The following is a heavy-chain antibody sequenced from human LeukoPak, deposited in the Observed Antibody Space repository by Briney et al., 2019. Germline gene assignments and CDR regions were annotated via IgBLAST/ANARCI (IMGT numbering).Heavy chain of an antibody. J-gene: IGHJ4*02. CDR1: GFTFSSCG. Sequence: PGGSLRLSCAASGFTFSSCGFNWVRQAPGKGLEWVSSIGPTGTDRYYADSVRGRFTISRDNAKNSMYLQMDSLRAEDTAVYYCARVDCSSTSCYEFDYWGQGTLVIVSS. D-gene: IGHD2-2*01. V-gene: IGHV3-21*01. CDR2: IGPTGTDR. CDR3: ARVDCSSTSCYEFDY.